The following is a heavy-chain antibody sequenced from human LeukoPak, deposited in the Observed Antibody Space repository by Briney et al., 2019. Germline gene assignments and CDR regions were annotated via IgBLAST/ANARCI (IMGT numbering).Heavy chain of an antibody. CDR1: GGTFSSYT. J-gene: IGHJ3*02. V-gene: IGHV1-69*02. CDR2: IIPILGIA. D-gene: IGHD1-26*01. CDR3: AIGSGSKQKVHAFDI. Sequence: SVKVSCKASGGTFSSYTISWVRQAPGQGLEWMGRIIPILGIANYAQKFLGRVTITADKSTSTAYMELSSLRSEDTAVYYCAIGSGSKQKVHAFDIWGQGTMVTVSS.